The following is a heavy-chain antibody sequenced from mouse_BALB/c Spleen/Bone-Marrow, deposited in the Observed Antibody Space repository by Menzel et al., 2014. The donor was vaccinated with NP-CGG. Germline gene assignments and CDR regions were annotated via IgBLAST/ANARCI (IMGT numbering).Heavy chain of an antibody. CDR3: VRSGSSSGYFDY. J-gene: IGHJ2*01. Sequence: EVQRVESGGGLVQPGGSRKLSCAASGFTFSSFGMHWVRQAPEKGLEWAAYISSGSSTIYYGDTVMGRFTISRDNPKNTLFLQMTSLRSEDTATYYCVRSGSSSGYFDYWGQGTTLTVSS. D-gene: IGHD1-1*01. V-gene: IGHV5-17*02. CDR1: GFTFSSFG. CDR2: ISSGSSTI.